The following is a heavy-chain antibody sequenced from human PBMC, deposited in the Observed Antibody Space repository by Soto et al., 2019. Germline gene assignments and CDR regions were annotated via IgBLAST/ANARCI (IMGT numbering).Heavy chain of an antibody. CDR3: ARGLKRYYGVDV. CDR1: GFTFSSYW. J-gene: IGHJ6*01. CDR2: INSDGSST. Sequence: GGSLRLSFAASGFTFSSYWMHWVRQAPGKGLVWVSRINSDGSSTSYADSVKGRFTISRDNAKNTLYLQMNSLRAEDTAVYYCARGLKRYYGVDVWGQGTTVTVSS. D-gene: IGHD3-16*01. V-gene: IGHV3-74*01.